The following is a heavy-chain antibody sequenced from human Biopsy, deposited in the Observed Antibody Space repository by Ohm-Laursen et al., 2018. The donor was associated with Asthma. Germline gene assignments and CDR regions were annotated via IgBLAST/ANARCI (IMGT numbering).Heavy chain of an antibody. Sequence: SLRLSCAASGFTFSSYAMHWVRQAPGKGLAWVAVISYDGSNKYYADSVKGRFTISRDNSKNTLYLQMNSLRAEDTAVYYCARDAWELQKPYAYYFDYWGQGTLVTVSS. CDR1: GFTFSSYA. CDR2: ISYDGSNK. D-gene: IGHD1-26*01. J-gene: IGHJ4*02. CDR3: ARDAWELQKPYAYYFDY. V-gene: IGHV3-30-3*01.